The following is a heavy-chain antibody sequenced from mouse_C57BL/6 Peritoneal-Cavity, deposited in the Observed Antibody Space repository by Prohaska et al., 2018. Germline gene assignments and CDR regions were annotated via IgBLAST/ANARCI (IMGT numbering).Heavy chain of an antibody. Sequence: QVQLQQSGPELVKPGASVKISCKASGYTFTDYYINWVTQRPGQGLEWIGWIFPGSGSTYYNEKFKGKATLTVDKSSSTAYMLLSSLTSEDSAVYFCARGQFITTVVAFEYWGQGTTRTVSS. CDR3: ARGQFITTVVAFEY. CDR1: GYTFTDYY. V-gene: IGHV1-75*01. CDR2: IFPGSGST. D-gene: IGHD1-1*01. J-gene: IGHJ2*01.